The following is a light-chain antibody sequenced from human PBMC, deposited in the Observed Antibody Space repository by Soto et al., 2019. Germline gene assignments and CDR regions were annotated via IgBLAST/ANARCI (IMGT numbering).Light chain of an antibody. Sequence: EVVLTQSPGSLSLSPGQRATLSCRASQSVDSTFFAWYQKKPCQAPRLLIYGASKRATGIPDRFSGSGSGKDFTLIISRLEPEYFAVYYCQQYMSSVTFGQGTKVEIK. CDR1: QSVDSTF. CDR2: GAS. V-gene: IGKV3-20*01. CDR3: QQYMSSVT. J-gene: IGKJ1*01.